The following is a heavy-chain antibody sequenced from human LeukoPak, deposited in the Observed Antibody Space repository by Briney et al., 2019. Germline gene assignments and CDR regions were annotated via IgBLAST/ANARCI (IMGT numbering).Heavy chain of an antibody. J-gene: IGHJ6*04. D-gene: IGHD6-6*01. CDR2: IYHSGST. V-gene: IGHV4-38-2*01. CDR1: GYSISSGYY. CDR3: RGSSSFSVWLDV. Sequence: SETLSLTCAVSGYSISSGYYWGWIRQPPGKGLEWIGSIYHSGSTYYNPSLKSRVTISVDTSKNQFSLKLSSVTAADTAVYYCRGSSSFSVWLDVWGKGTTVTVSS.